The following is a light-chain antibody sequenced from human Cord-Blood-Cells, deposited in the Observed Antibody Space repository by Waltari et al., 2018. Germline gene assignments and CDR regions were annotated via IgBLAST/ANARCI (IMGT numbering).Light chain of an antibody. Sequence: DIPMTQSPSTLSPSVGDRVTITCRASQSISSWLAWYQQKPGKAPKLLIYKASSLESGVPSRFSGSGSGTEFTLTISSLQPDDFATYYCQQYNSYPFTFGPGTKVDIK. J-gene: IGKJ3*01. CDR2: KAS. CDR3: QQYNSYPFT. CDR1: QSISSW. V-gene: IGKV1-5*03.